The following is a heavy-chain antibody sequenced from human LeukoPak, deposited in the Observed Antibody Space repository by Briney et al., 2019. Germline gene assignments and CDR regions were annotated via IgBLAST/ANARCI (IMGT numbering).Heavy chain of an antibody. Sequence: SETLSLTCIVSGGSISSSRDYWAWIRQPPGKGLEWIANIYYSGSTYYSPSLKSRVIISVDTSKNQFSLKLSSVTAADTAVYYCARRTPILKNYDSDPIDAFDIWGQGTKVTVSS. CDR2: IYYSGST. CDR3: ARRTPILKNYDSDPIDAFDI. D-gene: IGHD3-22*01. V-gene: IGHV4-39*01. CDR1: GGSISSSRDY. J-gene: IGHJ3*02.